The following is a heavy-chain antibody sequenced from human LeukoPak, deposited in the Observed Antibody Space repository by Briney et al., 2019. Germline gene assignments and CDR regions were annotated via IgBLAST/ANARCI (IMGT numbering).Heavy chain of an antibody. D-gene: IGHD4-11*01. J-gene: IGHJ6*03. V-gene: IGHV4-4*09. CDR1: GGSISSYY. CDR2: IYTSGST. CDR3: ARRARYSNSVRYYYYMDV. Sequence: TSETLSLACTVSGGSISSYYWSWIRQHPGKGLEWIGYIYTSGSTNYNPSLKSRVTISVDTSENQFSLKLSSVTAADTAVYYCARRARYSNSVRYYYYMDVWGKGTTATVSS.